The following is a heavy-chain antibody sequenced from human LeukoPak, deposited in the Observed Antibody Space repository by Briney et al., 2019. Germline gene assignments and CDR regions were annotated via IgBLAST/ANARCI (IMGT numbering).Heavy chain of an antibody. J-gene: IGHJ4*01. CDR2: TFYRSKWYS. D-gene: IGHD3-16*01. V-gene: IGHV6-1*01. CDR1: GDSVTTNSEA. Sequence: QTDTLICAISGDSVTTNSEAWNWVRQSPWGGLEWLGRTFYRSKWYSDYALSVKSRITFDADTSKNQFSLHLSSVTPEDTAVYYCARDRGGGTLDFWGQGSLASVPS. CDR3: ARDRGGGTLDF.